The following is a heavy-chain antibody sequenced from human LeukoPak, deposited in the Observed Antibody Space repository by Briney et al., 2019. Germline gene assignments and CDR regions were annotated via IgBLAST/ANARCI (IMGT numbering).Heavy chain of an antibody. Sequence: ASVKVSCKASGYTFTGYYMHWVRQAPGQGLEWMGWMNPNSGNTGYAQKFQGRVTMTRNTSISTAYMELSSLRSEDTAVYYCARGLRGRRDGYNSYYFDYWGQGTLVTVSS. V-gene: IGHV1-8*02. CDR2: MNPNSGNT. CDR3: ARGLRGRRDGYNSYYFDY. D-gene: IGHD5-24*01. J-gene: IGHJ4*02. CDR1: GYTFTGYY.